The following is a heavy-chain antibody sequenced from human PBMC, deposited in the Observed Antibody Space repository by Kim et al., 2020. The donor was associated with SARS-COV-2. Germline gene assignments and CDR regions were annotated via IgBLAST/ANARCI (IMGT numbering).Heavy chain of an antibody. CDR3: ARPDTAVYSGYEDYNWFDP. CDR1: GYSFTSYW. V-gene: IGHV5-51*01. Sequence: GESLKISCKGSGYSFTSYWIGWVRQMPGKGLEWMGIIYPGDSDTRYSPSFQGQVTISADKSISTAYLQWSSLKASDTAMYYCARPDTAVYSGYEDYNWFDPWGQGTLVTVSS. D-gene: IGHD5-12*01. CDR2: IYPGDSDT. J-gene: IGHJ5*02.